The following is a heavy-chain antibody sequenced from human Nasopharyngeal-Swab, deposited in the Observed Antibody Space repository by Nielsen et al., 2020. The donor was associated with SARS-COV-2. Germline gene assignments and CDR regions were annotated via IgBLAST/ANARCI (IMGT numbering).Heavy chain of an antibody. J-gene: IGHJ4*02. V-gene: IGHV3-73*01. CDR1: GFIFSGSA. CDR3: TTDYYFDY. Sequence: GESLKISCAASGFIFSGSAMHWVRQASGKGLEWVGRIGDKDHNYATTYGAAVKGRFTISRDDSKNTAFLQMDSLKTEDTALCYCTTDYYFDYWGQGTLVTVSS. CDR2: IGDKDHNYAT.